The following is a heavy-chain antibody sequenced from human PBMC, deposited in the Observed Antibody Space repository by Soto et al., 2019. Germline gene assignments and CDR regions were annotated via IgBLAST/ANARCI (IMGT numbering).Heavy chain of an antibody. CDR1: GFTFSSDW. V-gene: IGHV3-74*01. CDR2: INSDGSST. Sequence: PGGSLRLSCAASGFTFSSDWMDWVREARGKGLVWVSSINSDGSSTSYSDSVKGRFTISRDNAKNTLYLQMNSLRAEDTAVYYCARAVTATNWFDPWGQGTLVTVSS. CDR3: ARAVTATNWFDP. J-gene: IGHJ5*02. D-gene: IGHD4-17*01.